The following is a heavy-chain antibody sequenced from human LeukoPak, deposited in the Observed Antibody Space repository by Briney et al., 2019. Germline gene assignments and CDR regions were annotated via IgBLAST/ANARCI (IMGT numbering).Heavy chain of an antibody. CDR2: INPNTDGI. V-gene: IGHV1-2*02. Sequence: ASAKVSCKASGYTFTDYYIHWVRQAPGQGLEWMGWINPNTDGINYAQNFRGRVTMTRDTSISTAYMELSSLRSDDTAIHYCARVKALGIVGSTTVLDPWGQGTLVTVSS. D-gene: IGHD1-26*01. J-gene: IGHJ5*02. CDR3: ARVKALGIVGSTTVLDP. CDR1: GYTFTDYY.